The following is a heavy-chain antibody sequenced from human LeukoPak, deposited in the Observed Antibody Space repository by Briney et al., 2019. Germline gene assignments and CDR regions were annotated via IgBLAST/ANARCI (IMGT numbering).Heavy chain of an antibody. CDR2: INHSGIT. CDR3: AREGRDYDSLERMDV. CDR1: GGSFSGYY. Sequence: PSETLSLTCAVYGGSFSGYYWSWIRQPPGKGLEGLGEINHSGITNYNPSLKSRVTLSVDTSKSQFSLKLTSVTAADTAVYYCAREGRDYDSLERMDVWGQGTTVTVSS. J-gene: IGHJ6*02. V-gene: IGHV4-34*01. D-gene: IGHD3-16*01.